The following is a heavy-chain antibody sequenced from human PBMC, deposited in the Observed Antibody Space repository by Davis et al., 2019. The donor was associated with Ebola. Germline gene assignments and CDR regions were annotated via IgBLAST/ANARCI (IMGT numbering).Heavy chain of an antibody. J-gene: IGHJ4*02. D-gene: IGHD6-13*01. Sequence: ASVKVSCKASGYTFTCYAMNWVRQAPGQGLDWMGCINTKTGNPTYAQGFTGRFVFSLDTSVSTAFLQISSLKAEDTAFYYCAREPYSSSWDPFDYWGQGTLVTVSS. V-gene: IGHV7-4-1*02. CDR3: AREPYSSSWDPFDY. CDR2: INTKTGNP. CDR1: GYTFTCYA.